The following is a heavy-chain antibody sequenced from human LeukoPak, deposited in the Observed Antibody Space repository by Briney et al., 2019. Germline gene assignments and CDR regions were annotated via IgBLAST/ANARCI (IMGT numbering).Heavy chain of an antibody. CDR3: ARTNRVRGVIGWFDR. V-gene: IGHV5-51*01. CDR1: GSGFTSYW. J-gene: IGHJ5*02. CDR2: IYPGDSDT. D-gene: IGHD3-10*01. Sequence: GVSLQISSKGSGSGFTSYWIGWVRQMPGKGLEWMGIIYPGDSDTRYSPSFQGQVTISADKSISTAFLQWSSLKASDTAMYYCARTNRVRGVIGWFDRWGQGTLVTVSS.